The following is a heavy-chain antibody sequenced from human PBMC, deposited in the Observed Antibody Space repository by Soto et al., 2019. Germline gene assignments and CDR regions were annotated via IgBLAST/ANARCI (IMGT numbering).Heavy chain of an antibody. Sequence: QVHLVQSGAEVKKPGASVKVSCKGSGYTFTSYGITWVRQAPGQGLEWMGWISAHNGNTNYAQKLQGRVTVTRDTCTGTADMELGARGSGGTAEDHGERGRQGDYGGQGALFTAS. CDR3: ERGRQGDY. V-gene: IGHV1-18*01. CDR1: GYTFTSYG. CDR2: ISAHNGNT. J-gene: IGHJ4*02.